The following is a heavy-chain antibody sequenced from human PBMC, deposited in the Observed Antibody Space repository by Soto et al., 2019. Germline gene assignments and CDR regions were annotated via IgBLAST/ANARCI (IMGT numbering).Heavy chain of an antibody. CDR2: IYPGDSDT. V-gene: IGHV5-51*01. CDR3: AGGPGWVLPYFEY. J-gene: IGHJ4*02. Sequence: VEALKISCEGSGYSFTSYLICWVRQMAVKGLKWMGIIYPGDSDTRYSPSFQGQVTISADKSISTAYLQWSSLKTSDTAMYYCAGGPGWVLPYFEYWGKGALVTVSS. CDR1: GYSFTSYL. D-gene: IGHD3-10*01.